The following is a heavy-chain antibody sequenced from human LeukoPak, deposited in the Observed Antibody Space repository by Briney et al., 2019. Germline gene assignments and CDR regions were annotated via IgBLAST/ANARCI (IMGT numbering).Heavy chain of an antibody. D-gene: IGHD1-26*01. CDR2: ISYDGNNK. Sequence: GGSLRLSCAASGFTFSTYAMYWVRQAPGKGLEWVAVISYDGNNKDYTDSVKGRFTISRDNSKNTLYLQMNSLRAEDTAVYYCAKDMRIVGANDFDYWGQGTLVTVSS. V-gene: IGHV3-30-3*01. CDR1: GFTFSTYA. CDR3: AKDMRIVGANDFDY. J-gene: IGHJ4*02.